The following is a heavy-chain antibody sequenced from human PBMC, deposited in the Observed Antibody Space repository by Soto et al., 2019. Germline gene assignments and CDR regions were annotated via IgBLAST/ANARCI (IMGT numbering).Heavy chain of an antibody. V-gene: IGHV1-58*02. CDR2: LVVGSGST. J-gene: IGHJ4*02. CDR1: GVPFSTSS. D-gene: IGHD3-10*01. Sequence: ASVKVSCKTSGVPFSTSSIQWMRQTRGRRLEWIGWLVVGSGSTKYAQKFQQRVTFSTDVSTSTAYMDLGSLESEDTAVYFCASSSGAYYGGLDFWGQGTLVTVSS. CDR3: ASSSGAYYGGLDF.